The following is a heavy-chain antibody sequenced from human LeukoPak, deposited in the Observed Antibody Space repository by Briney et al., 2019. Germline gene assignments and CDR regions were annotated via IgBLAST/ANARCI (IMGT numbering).Heavy chain of an antibody. Sequence: PGGSLRLSCAASGFTFTRHWMRWVRQAPGKGLEWVSRIKTDGTNTIYADFVEGRFTISRDNARNTLYLQMSSLRAGDTAVYYCGGSEDGYIDYWGQGTLVTVSS. CDR2: IKTDGTNT. CDR1: GFTFTRHW. J-gene: IGHJ4*02. V-gene: IGHV3-74*01. CDR3: GGSEDGYIDY. D-gene: IGHD5-24*01.